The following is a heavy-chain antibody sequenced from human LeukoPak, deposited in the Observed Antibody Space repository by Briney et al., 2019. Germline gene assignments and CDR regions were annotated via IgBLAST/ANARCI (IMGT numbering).Heavy chain of an antibody. D-gene: IGHD2-15*01. Sequence: GGSLRLSCAASGFTFSSYWMSWVRQAPGKGLEWVANIKQDGSEKYYVDSVKGRFTISRDNAKNSLYLQMNSLRAEDTAVYYCARGRVVRQYYYYMDVWGKGTTVTVSS. CDR3: ARGRVVRQYYYYMDV. CDR1: GFTFSSYW. V-gene: IGHV3-7*01. J-gene: IGHJ6*03. CDR2: IKQDGSEK.